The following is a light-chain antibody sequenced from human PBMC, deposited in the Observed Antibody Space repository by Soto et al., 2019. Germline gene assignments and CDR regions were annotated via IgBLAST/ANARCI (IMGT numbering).Light chain of an antibody. CDR1: SSNIGSNY. J-gene: IGLJ2*01. V-gene: IGLV1-47*02. CDR2: SNN. CDR3: AAWDVSLSGVV. Sequence: QSVLTQPPSASGTPGQRVTISCSGSSSNIGSNYVYWYQQLPGPAPKLLIYSNNQRPSGVPDRFSGSKSGTSACLAISGLRSDDEADYYCAAWDVSLSGVVFGGGTQLTVL.